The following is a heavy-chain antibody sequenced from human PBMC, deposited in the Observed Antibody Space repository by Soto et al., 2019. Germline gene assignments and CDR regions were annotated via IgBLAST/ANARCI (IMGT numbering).Heavy chain of an antibody. V-gene: IGHV1-18*01. Sequence: ASVKVSCKASGYTFTSYGISWVRQAPGQGLEWMGWISAYNGNTNYAQKLQGRVTMTTDTSTSTAYMELRSLRSDDTAVYYCARGRYYDSSGYYGPDAFDIRGQGTMVTVSS. CDR1: GYTFTSYG. CDR2: ISAYNGNT. D-gene: IGHD3-22*01. CDR3: ARGRYYDSSGYYGPDAFDI. J-gene: IGHJ3*02.